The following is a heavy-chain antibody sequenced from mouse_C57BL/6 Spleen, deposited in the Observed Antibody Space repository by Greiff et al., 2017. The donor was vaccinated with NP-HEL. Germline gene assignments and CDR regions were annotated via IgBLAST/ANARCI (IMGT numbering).Heavy chain of an antibody. Sequence: VHLVESGPGLVQPSQSLSITCTVSGFSLTSYGVHWVRQSPGKGLEWLGVIWSGGSTDYNAAFISRLSISKDNSKSQVFFKMNSLQADDTAIYYCARNHPPSYDYGAMDYWGQGTSVTVSS. CDR1: GFSLTSYG. V-gene: IGHV2-2*01. CDR2: IWSGGST. CDR3: ARNHPPSYDYGAMDY. J-gene: IGHJ4*01. D-gene: IGHD2-4*01.